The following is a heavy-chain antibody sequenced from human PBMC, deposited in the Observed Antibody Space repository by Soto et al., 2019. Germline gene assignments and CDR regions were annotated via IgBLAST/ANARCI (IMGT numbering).Heavy chain of an antibody. D-gene: IGHD5-12*01. CDR3: ARDVKWLHPEYFQH. J-gene: IGHJ1*01. CDR2: ISYDGSNK. CDR1: GFTFSSYA. Sequence: QVQLVESGGGVVQPGRSLRLSCAASGFTFSSYAMHWVRQAPGKGLEWVAVISYDGSNKYYADSVKGRFTISRDNSKNTLYLQMNSLRAEDTAVYYCARDVKWLHPEYFQHWGQGTLVTVSS. V-gene: IGHV3-30-3*01.